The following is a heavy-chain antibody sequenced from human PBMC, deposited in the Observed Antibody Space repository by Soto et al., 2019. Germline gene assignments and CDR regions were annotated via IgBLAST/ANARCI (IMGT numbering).Heavy chain of an antibody. J-gene: IGHJ4*02. V-gene: IGHV1-18*01. CDR1: GYTFNRYG. CDR3: ARASAYSTPWSFDN. Sequence: QVQLVQSGAEVKKPGASVRVSCKASGYTFNRYGISWVRQAPGQGLEWMGWISGFNGNTKESEKLQGRVTLTTDTAANTAHMELRGLRSDDTAVYYCARASAYSTPWSFDNWGQGTLVTVSS. D-gene: IGHD6-13*01. CDR2: ISGFNGNT.